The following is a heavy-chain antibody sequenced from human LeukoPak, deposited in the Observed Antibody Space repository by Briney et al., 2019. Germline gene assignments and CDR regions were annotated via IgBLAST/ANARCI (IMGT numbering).Heavy chain of an antibody. D-gene: IGHD6-6*01. CDR3: ARGNEYSSSPNFDY. Sequence: GASVKVSCKASGYTFTSYDINWVRQATGQGLEWMGWMNPYSTNTGYAQKFQGRVTITRNTSISTAYMELSSLRSEDTAVYYCARGNEYSSSPNFDYWGQGTLVTVSS. J-gene: IGHJ4*02. V-gene: IGHV1-8*03. CDR1: GYTFTSYD. CDR2: MNPYSTNT.